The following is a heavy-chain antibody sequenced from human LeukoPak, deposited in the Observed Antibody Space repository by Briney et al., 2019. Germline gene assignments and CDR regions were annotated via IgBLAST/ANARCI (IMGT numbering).Heavy chain of an antibody. D-gene: IGHD3-10*01. CDR1: GGSISSYY. V-gene: IGHV4-59*01. CDR2: IYYSGST. CDR3: ARSLYYYGSDSFDT. J-gene: IGHJ3*02. Sequence: PSETLSLTCTVSGGSISSYYWNWIRQPPGKGLEWIGYIYYSGSTNYNPSLKSRVTISVDTSKNQFSLKLSSVTAADTAVYYCARSLYYYGSDSFDTWGQGTMVIVSS.